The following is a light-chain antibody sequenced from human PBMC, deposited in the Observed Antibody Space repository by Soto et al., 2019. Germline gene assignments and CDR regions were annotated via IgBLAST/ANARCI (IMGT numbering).Light chain of an antibody. CDR3: SSYAGSNNVL. V-gene: IGLV2-8*01. Sequence: QSALTQPPSASGSPGQSVAISCTGTSSDVGGYNFVSWYQQHPGKAPKVLIYEVSKRASGVPDRFSGSKSGNTASLTVYGLQAEDEADYYCSSYAGSNNVLFGGGTKLTVL. CDR1: SSDVGGYNF. CDR2: EVS. J-gene: IGLJ2*01.